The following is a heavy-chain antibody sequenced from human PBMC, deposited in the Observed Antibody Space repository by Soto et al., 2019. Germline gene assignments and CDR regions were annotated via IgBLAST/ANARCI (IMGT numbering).Heavy chain of an antibody. CDR3: TTDPNWVIVATDPGDYYYGMDV. J-gene: IGHJ6*02. CDR1: GFTFSNAW. V-gene: IGHV3-15*07. CDR2: IKSKTDGGTT. Sequence: GESLKISCAASGFTFSNAWMNWVRQAPGKGLEWVGRIKSKTDGGTTDYAAAVKGRFTISRDDSKNTLYLQMNSLKTEATAVYYWTTDPNWVIVATDPGDYYYGMDVWGQGTTVTVSS. D-gene: IGHD5-12*01.